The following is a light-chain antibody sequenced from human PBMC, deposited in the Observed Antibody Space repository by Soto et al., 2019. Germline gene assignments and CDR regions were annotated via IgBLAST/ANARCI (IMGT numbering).Light chain of an antibody. J-gene: IGKJ3*01. CDR3: QQGET. CDR2: ATS. CDR1: QAIHSY. Sequence: DIQMTQSPSSLSASVGDRVTITCRASQAIHSYLNWYQQKPGKAPNLLIFATSTLQSGVPSRFSGSGSGTDFTLTISSLQPEDFATYSCQQGETFGPGTKVDIK. V-gene: IGKV1-39*01.